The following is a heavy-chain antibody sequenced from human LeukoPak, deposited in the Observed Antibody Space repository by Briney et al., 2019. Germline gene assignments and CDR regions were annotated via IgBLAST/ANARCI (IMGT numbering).Heavy chain of an antibody. J-gene: IGHJ4*02. D-gene: IGHD1-26*01. Sequence: PGGSLRLSCAASGFTFSSHWMHWVRQAPGKGPVWVSRIDAEGSGTTYVDSVKGRFTISRDNAKSTLYLQMYSLRAEDTAVYYCARGSGEGATDYWGQGTLVTVSS. V-gene: IGHV3-74*01. CDR3: ARGSGEGATDY. CDR1: GFTFSSHW. CDR2: IDAEGSGT.